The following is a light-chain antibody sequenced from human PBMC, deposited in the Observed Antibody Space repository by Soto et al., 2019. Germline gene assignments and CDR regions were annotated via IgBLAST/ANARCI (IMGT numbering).Light chain of an antibody. V-gene: IGKV1-39*01. CDR3: QQSYSTTWT. CDR1: QGISTY. CDR2: AAS. Sequence: DIQMTQSPSSLSASVGDIVTITCRASQGISTYLNWYQQKLGKAPKLLIYAASSLQSGVPSRFSGSGSETDFTLTISSLQPEHFATYSCQQSYSTTWTFGQGTKVDIK. J-gene: IGKJ1*01.